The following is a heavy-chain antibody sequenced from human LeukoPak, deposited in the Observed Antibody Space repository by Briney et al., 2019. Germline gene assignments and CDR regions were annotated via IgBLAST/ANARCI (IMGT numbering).Heavy chain of an antibody. CDR1: GGTFSSYA. CDR2: IIPILGIA. CDR3: ARGVDGYNWIDY. J-gene: IGHJ4*02. V-gene: IGHV1-69*04. Sequence: SVKVSCKASGGTFSSYAISWVRQSPGQGLEWMGRIIPILGIANYAQKFQGRVTITADKSTSTAYMELSSLRSEDTAVYYCARGVDGYNWIDYWGQGTLVTVSS. D-gene: IGHD5-24*01.